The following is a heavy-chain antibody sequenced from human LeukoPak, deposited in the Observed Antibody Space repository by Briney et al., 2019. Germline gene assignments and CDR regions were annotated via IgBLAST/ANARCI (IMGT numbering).Heavy chain of an antibody. CDR3: ARGATIFGVVIAFDY. J-gene: IGHJ4*02. D-gene: IGHD3-3*01. CDR1: GFTFSSYW. Sequence: GGSLRLSCAASGFTFSSYWMSWVRQAPGKGLEWVANIKQDGSEKYYVDSVKGRFTISRDNAKNSLYLQMNSLRAEDTAVYYCARGATIFGVVIAFDYWGQGTLVTVSS. V-gene: IGHV3-7*01. CDR2: IKQDGSEK.